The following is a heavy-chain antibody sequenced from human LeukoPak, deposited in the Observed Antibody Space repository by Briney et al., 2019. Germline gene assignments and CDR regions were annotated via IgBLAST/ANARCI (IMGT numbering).Heavy chain of an antibody. V-gene: IGHV3-48*03. CDR1: GFTFSSSGFTFSDYE. CDR2: ISSSCGTM. J-gene: IGHJ4*02. Sequence: GGSLRLSCAASGFTFSSSGFTFSDYEMYWVRQAPGKGLEWVLYISSSCGTMYYAGSVKGRFTISRDNAKNSLYLHMNSLRAEDTAVYYCTSLTVASNFGHWGRGILVTVSS. D-gene: IGHD6-19*01. CDR3: TSLTVASNFGH.